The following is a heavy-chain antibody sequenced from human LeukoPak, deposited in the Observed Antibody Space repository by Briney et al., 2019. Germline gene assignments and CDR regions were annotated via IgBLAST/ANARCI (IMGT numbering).Heavy chain of an antibody. CDR2: IIPTFGTA. Sequence: SVKVSCKASGGTFSSYAISWVRQAPGQGLEWMGGIIPTFGTANYAQKFQGRVTITADKSTSTAYMELSSLRSEDTAVYYCARFPRSNYDNSGYSSFDYWGQGTLVTVSS. V-gene: IGHV1-69*06. CDR1: GGTFSSYA. CDR3: ARFPRSNYDNSGYSSFDY. J-gene: IGHJ4*02. D-gene: IGHD3-22*01.